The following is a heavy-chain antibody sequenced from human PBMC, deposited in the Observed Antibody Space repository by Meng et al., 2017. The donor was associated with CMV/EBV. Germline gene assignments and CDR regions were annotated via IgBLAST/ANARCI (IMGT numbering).Heavy chain of an antibody. CDR1: GGSISSYY. J-gene: IGHJ4*02. CDR2: IYYSGST. D-gene: IGHD6-13*01. Sequence: SETLSLTCTVSGGSISSYYWSWIRQPPGKGLEWIGYIYYSGSTNYNPSLKSRVTISVDTSKNQFSLKLSSVTAADKAVYYCARNKARSSSSWYHFDYWGQGTLVTVSS. V-gene: IGHV4-59*01. CDR3: ARNKARSSSSWYHFDY.